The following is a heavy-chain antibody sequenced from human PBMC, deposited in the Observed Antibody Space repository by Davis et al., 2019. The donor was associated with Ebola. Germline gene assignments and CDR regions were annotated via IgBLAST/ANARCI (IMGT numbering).Heavy chain of an antibody. D-gene: IGHD3-22*01. J-gene: IGHJ1*01. V-gene: IGHV3-33*01. Sequence: PGGSLRLSCAASGFNFTTHGMHWVRQAPGKGLEWVAFIWANGDHRDYADSVKGRFTISRDNSKNTLDLQMDSLRAEDTAVYYCVSDPPNSGFNFRDWGQGAQVAVSS. CDR2: IWANGDHR. CDR1: GFNFTTHG. CDR3: VSDPPNSGFNFRD.